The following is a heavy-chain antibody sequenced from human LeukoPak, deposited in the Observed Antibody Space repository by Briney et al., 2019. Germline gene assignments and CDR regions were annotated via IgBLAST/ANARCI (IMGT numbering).Heavy chain of an antibody. CDR3: ARLRKYYYGSGRLSNWFDP. V-gene: IGHV4-34*01. CDR2: INHSGST. Sequence: SETLSLTCAVYGGSFSGYYWSWIRQPPGKGLEWIGEINHSGSTNYNPSLKSRVTISVDTSKNQFSLKLSSVTAADTAVYYCARLRKYYYGSGRLSNWFDPWGQGTLVTVSS. CDR1: GGSFSGYY. J-gene: IGHJ5*02. D-gene: IGHD3-10*01.